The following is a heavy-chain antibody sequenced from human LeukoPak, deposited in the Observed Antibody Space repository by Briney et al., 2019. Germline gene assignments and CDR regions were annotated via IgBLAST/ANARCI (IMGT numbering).Heavy chain of an antibody. CDR1: GYILTSYN. Sequence: GASVKVSCKASGYILTSYNMHWVRQAPGQGLEWVGIINPSGGSTNYAQEFQGRVTMTRDTSTSTVSMDLSSLRSEDTAVYYCARAIQPTSAFDYWGQGTLVTVSS. D-gene: IGHD1-1*01. CDR3: ARAIQPTSAFDY. J-gene: IGHJ4*02. V-gene: IGHV1-46*01. CDR2: INPSGGST.